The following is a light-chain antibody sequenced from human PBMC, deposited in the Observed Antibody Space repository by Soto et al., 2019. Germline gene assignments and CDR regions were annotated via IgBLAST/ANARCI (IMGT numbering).Light chain of an antibody. Sequence: EIVMTQSPATLSVSPVERATLSCRASQSVSSNLAWYQQKPGQAPRLLIYGASNRATGIPARFSGSGSGTDFTLTISSLEPEDFAVYYCQQRSNWPIITFGQGTRLEIK. V-gene: IGKV3-11*01. CDR1: QSVSSN. CDR2: GAS. J-gene: IGKJ5*01. CDR3: QQRSNWPIIT.